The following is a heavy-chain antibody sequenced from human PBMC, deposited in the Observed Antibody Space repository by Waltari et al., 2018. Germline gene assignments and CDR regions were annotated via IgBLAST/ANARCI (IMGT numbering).Heavy chain of an antibody. CDR2: INAGNGNT. Sequence: QVQLVQSGAEVKKPGASVKVSCKASGYTFTSYAMHWVRQAPGQRLEWMGWINAGNGNTKYSQKFQGRVTITRDTSASTAYMELSSLRSEDTAVYYCARPHYGSGSYSWFDPWGQGTLVTVSS. CDR3: ARPHYGSGSYSWFDP. CDR1: GYTFTSYA. D-gene: IGHD3-10*01. V-gene: IGHV1-3*01. J-gene: IGHJ5*02.